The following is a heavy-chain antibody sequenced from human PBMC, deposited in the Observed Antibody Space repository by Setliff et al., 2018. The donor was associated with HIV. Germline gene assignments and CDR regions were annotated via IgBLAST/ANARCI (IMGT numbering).Heavy chain of an antibody. Sequence: ASVTVSCKASGYTFRDYFIHWVRQAPGQGLEWMAWISPSNSDTTIPQRFRGRVTMTRDTSINTAYLELSGLRSDDTAVYFCARQLSNSFDYWGQGTLVTVSS. V-gene: IGHV1-2*02. J-gene: IGHJ4*02. D-gene: IGHD1-1*01. CDR2: ISPSNSDT. CDR3: ARQLSNSFDY. CDR1: GYTFRDYF.